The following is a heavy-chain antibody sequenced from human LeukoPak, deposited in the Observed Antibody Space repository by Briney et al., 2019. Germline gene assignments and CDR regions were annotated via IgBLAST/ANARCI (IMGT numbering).Heavy chain of an antibody. D-gene: IGHD2-2*02. J-gene: IGHJ4*02. V-gene: IGHV3-23*01. CDR1: EFTFSRYA. CDR2: ISGSGGST. CDR3: AKSVVVVPAAIAYFDY. Sequence: GGSLRLSCAASEFTFSRYAMSWVRQAPGKGLEWVSAISGSGGSTYYADSVKGRFTISRDNSKNTLYLQMNSLRAEDTAVYYCAKSVVVVPAAIAYFDYWGQGTLDTVSS.